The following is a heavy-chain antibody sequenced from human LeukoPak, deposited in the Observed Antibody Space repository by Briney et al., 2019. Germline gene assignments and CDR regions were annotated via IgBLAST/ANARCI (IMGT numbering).Heavy chain of an antibody. V-gene: IGHV4-59*08. CDR1: GGSISSYY. D-gene: IGHD5-18*01. CDR3: ARQAPSYGRGDFDY. CDR2: IYYSGST. J-gene: IGHJ4*02. Sequence: SETLSLTCTVSGGSISSYYWSWIRQPPGKGLEWIGYIYYSGSTNYNPSLKSRVTISVDTSKNQFSLKLSSVTAAGTAVYYCARQAPSYGRGDFDYWGQGTLVTVSS.